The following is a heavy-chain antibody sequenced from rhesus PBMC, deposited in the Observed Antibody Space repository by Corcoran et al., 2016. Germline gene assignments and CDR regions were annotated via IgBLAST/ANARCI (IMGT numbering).Heavy chain of an antibody. CDR1: GGSISDDYY. V-gene: IGHV4-106*01. CDR2: IDGSGGGT. Sequence: QVQLQESGPGLVKPSETLSLTCAVPGGSISDDYYWSWTRQPPGKGLEWIGYIDGSGGGTNYSPSLKNRVTISMAPSKNQFSLKLGSVTAADAAVYYCARDWGDYYGYGLDSWGQGVVVTVSS. D-gene: IGHD3-34*01. CDR3: ARDWGDYYGYGLDS. J-gene: IGHJ6*01.